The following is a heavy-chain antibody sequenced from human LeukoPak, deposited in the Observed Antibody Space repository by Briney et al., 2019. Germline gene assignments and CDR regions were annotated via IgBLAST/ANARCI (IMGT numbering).Heavy chain of an antibody. CDR2: IYHSGST. D-gene: IGHD6-13*01. J-gene: IGHJ4*02. CDR1: GGSISSGGYY. Sequence: SQTLSLTCTVSGGSISSGGYYWSWIRQPPGKGLEWIGYIYHSGSTYYNPSLKSRVTISVDRSKNQFSLKLSSVTAADTAVYYCARDHPPGIAAAGTDYWGQGTLVTVSS. CDR3: ARDHPPGIAAAGTDY. V-gene: IGHV4-30-2*01.